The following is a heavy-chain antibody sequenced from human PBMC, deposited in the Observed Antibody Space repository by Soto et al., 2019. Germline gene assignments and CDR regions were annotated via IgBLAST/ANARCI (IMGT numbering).Heavy chain of an antibody. J-gene: IGHJ6*02. CDR1: GDSIKRDDYY. CDR2: ILYSGTT. D-gene: IGHD3-10*01. CDR3: ARDGGPLYYGMDF. Sequence: QVQLQESGPGLMKPSQTLSLTCTVSGDSIKRDDYYWSWIRQPPGKGLEWIGYILYSGTTYYNPSLKSRLIISLDTSKNQFSLNLTSVTAADTAIYYCARDGGPLYYGMDFWGQGTTVTVSS. V-gene: IGHV4-30-4*01.